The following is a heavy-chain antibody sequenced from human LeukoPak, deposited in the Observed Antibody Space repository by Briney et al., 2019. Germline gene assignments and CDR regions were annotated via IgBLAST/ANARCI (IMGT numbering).Heavy chain of an antibody. CDR2: ISSSSSSI. V-gene: IGHV3-48*02. CDR1: GFTFSSYS. D-gene: IGHD2-15*01. CDR3: ARDKASSS. J-gene: IGHJ5*02. Sequence: GASLLLSCAAAGFTFSSYSMYWGRRPPGKGRVGVSEISSSSSSIYYTASVKGRFTISRDNAKNSLYLQMNSLRDEDTAVYYCARDKASSSWGQGTLVTVSS.